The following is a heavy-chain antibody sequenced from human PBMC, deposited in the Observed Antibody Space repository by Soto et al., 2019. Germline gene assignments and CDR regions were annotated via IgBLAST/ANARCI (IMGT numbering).Heavy chain of an antibody. CDR1: GDTFSTHS. V-gene: IGHV1-69*08. CDR3: GCPVTDY. Sequence: QVQLVQSGAEVKKPGSSVKVSCKASGDTFSTHSFTWVRQAPGQGLEWMGRIIPFVGTESHAQKFKDRVTTSAYTNTPTVYFLATSSRTTSEAIAALGCPVTDY. CDR2: IIPFVGTE. J-gene: IGHJ4*01. D-gene: IGHD2-15*01.